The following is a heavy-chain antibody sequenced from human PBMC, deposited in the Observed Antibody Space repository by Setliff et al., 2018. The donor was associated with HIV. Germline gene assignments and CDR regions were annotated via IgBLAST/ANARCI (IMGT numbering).Heavy chain of an antibody. J-gene: IGHJ4*02. CDR2: INHSGST. V-gene: IGHV4-34*01. CDR3: ARVYDSSRFFDY. Sequence: SETLSLTCAVYGGSFSGYYWSWIRQPPGKGLEWIGEINHSGSTNYNPPLKSRVTISVDTSKNQFSLKLSSVTAADTAVYYCARVYDSSRFFDYWGQGTLVTVSS. D-gene: IGHD3-22*01. CDR1: GGSFSGYY.